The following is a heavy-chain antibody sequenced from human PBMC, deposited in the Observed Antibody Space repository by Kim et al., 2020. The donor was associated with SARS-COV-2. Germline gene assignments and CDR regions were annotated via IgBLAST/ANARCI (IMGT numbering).Heavy chain of an antibody. CDR2: ISDGGGST. V-gene: IGHV3-23*01. J-gene: IGHJ4*02. Sequence: GGSLRLSCAASGFTFRDYAMTWVRQAPGKGLEWVSAISDGGGSTYYADSVKGRFTISRDNSKNALYLQMQSLRREDTAEYYCTKKGEVGSASYFDYWGQGSLGTVCS. D-gene: IGHD1-26*01. CDR1: GFTFRDYA. CDR3: TKKGEVGSASYFDY.